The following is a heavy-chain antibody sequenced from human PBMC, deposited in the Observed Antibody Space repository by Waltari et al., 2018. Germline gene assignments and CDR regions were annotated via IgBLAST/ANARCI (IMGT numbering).Heavy chain of an antibody. J-gene: IGHJ4*02. CDR3: ARDSSGSADY. V-gene: IGHV3-11*04. Sequence: QVQLRESGGGLVKPGGSLRVSCDDSGFALRDSSMSGFGQAPGKVLEWFSYSSSSGSTIYYADSVKCRFTISRDNAKNSLYLQMNRLRAEDTAVYYCARDSSGSADYGGQGTLATVSS. CDR2: SSSSGSTI. CDR1: GFALRDSS. D-gene: IGHD3-22*01.